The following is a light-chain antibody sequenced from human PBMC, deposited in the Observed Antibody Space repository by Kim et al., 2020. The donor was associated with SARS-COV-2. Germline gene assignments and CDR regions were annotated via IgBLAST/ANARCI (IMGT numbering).Light chain of an antibody. CDR3: QGLQDSPLT. V-gene: IGKV1-9*01. J-gene: IGKJ4*01. Sequence: IQLTQSPSSLSASVGDRVTITCRASQDISSYLAWYQQRPGKAPNLLIYAASTLLSGVPSRFSGSGSGTDFTLTISSLQPEDFATYYCQGLQDSPLTFGGGTKVDIK. CDR2: AAS. CDR1: QDISSY.